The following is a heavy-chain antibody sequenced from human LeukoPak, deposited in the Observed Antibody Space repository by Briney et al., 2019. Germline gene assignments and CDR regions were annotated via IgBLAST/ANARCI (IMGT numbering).Heavy chain of an antibody. V-gene: IGHV3-23*01. CDR3: AKEGQLWAQGSDY. J-gene: IGHJ4*02. D-gene: IGHD5-18*01. Sequence: PGGSLRLSCAASGFTFSSYSMNWVRQAPGKGLEWVSAISGSGGSTYYADSVNGRFTISRDNSKNTLYLQMNSLRAEDTAAYYCAKEGQLWAQGSDYWGQGTLVTVSS. CDR2: ISGSGGST. CDR1: GFTFSSYS.